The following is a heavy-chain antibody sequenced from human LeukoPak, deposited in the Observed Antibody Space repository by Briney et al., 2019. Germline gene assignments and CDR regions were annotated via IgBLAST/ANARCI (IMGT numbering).Heavy chain of an antibody. CDR2: ISYDGSNK. V-gene: IGHV3-30-3*01. Sequence: GRSLRLSCAASGFTFSSYAMHWVRQAPGKGLEWVAVISYDGSNKYYADSVKGRFTISRDNSKNTLYLQMNSLRAEDTAVYYCARGYTVTADYWGQGTLVIVSS. J-gene: IGHJ4*02. CDR1: GFTFSSYA. D-gene: IGHD4-17*01. CDR3: ARGYTVTADY.